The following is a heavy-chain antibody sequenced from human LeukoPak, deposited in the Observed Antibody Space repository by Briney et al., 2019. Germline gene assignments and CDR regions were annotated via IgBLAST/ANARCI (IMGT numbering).Heavy chain of an antibody. CDR2: IYTTGST. J-gene: IGHJ4*02. CDR1: GGSINNYY. D-gene: IGHD1-26*01. Sequence: SETLSLTCTVSGGSINNYYWSWIRQPAGKGLEWIGRIYTTGSTNYNPSLKSRITMSVDTSKNQFSLKLSSVTTADTAVYYCARSGSYSGPYVYWGQGTVVTVSS. CDR3: ARSGSYSGPYVY. V-gene: IGHV4-4*07.